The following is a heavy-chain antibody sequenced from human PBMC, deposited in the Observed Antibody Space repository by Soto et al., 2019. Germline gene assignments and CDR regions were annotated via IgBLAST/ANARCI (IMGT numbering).Heavy chain of an antibody. Sequence: PGGSLRLSCAASGFTFSSYGMHWVRQAPGKGLEWVAVISYDGSNKYYADSVKGRFTISRDNSKNTLYLQMNSLRAEDTAVYYCAKALGITMVRGVIVRVDFAYCGQGTLVTVSS. CDR3: AKALGITMVRGVIVRVDFAY. J-gene: IGHJ4*02. V-gene: IGHV3-30*18. D-gene: IGHD3-10*01. CDR1: GFTFSSYG. CDR2: ISYDGSNK.